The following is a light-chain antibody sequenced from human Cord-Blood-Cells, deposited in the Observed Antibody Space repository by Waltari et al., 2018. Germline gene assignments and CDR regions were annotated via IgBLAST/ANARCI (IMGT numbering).Light chain of an antibody. V-gene: IGKV1-39*01. Sequence: DIQMTQSPSSLSASVGDRVTITCQASQSISSYLNWYQQTPGKASKLLIYAASILQCGVTSRYSRSGSGTDFTLHINSLQPGDFDTYFCQQSYSTPPTFGKGTKVEIK. CDR2: AAS. CDR1: QSISSY. CDR3: QQSYSTPPT. J-gene: IGKJ1*01.